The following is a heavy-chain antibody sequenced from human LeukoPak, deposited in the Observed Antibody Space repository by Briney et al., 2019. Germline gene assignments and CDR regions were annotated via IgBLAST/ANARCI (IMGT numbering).Heavy chain of an antibody. Sequence: PSETLSLTCTVSVGSISSSSYYWRWIRQPPGKGLEWFGGIYYSGSTYCNPSLKSRVTISVDTYKNQFSLKLSSVTAADTAVYYCATSGYDTSPEYWGQGTLVTVSS. CDR3: ATSGYDTSPEY. V-gene: IGHV4-39*01. CDR1: VGSISSSSYY. D-gene: IGHD5-12*01. J-gene: IGHJ4*02. CDR2: IYYSGST.